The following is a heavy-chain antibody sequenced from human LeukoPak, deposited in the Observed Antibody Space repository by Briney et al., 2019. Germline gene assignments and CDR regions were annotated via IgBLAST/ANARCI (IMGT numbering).Heavy chain of an antibody. J-gene: IGHJ4*02. V-gene: IGHV4-39*07. Sequence: SETLSLTCTVSGGSISSSSYYWGWIRQPPGKGLEWIGSIYYSGSTYYNPSLKSRVTISVDTSRNQFSLKLSSVTAADTAVYYCARVNYDILTGYPFDYWGQGTLVTVSS. CDR2: IYYSGST. D-gene: IGHD3-9*01. CDR1: GGSISSSSYY. CDR3: ARVNYDILTGYPFDY.